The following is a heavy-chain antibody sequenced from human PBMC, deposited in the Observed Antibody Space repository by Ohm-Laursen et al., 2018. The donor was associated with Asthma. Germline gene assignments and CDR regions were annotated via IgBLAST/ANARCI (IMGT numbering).Heavy chain of an antibody. CDR1: GFTFSSYW. D-gene: IGHD4-17*01. V-gene: IGHV3-74*01. Sequence: SLRLSCAASGFTFSSYWMHWVRQAPGKGLVWVSRINSDGSNTIYADSVKGRFTISRDNAKNTLYLQMNSLRAEDTAVYYCTRGGHYGSYFDYWGQGTLVTVSS. J-gene: IGHJ4*02. CDR2: INSDGSNT. CDR3: TRGGHYGSYFDY.